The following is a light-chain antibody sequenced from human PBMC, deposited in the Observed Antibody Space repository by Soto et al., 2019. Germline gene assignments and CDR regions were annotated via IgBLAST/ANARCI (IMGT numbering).Light chain of an antibody. V-gene: IGLV1-51*01. CDR3: GTWDSSLGAVV. Sequence: QSVLTQPPSVSAAPGQKVTISCSGSSSNIGNNYVSWYQQLPGTAPKLLIYDNNKRPSGIPDRFSGSKSGTSATLGITGLKPGEGADYYCGTWDSSLGAVVFGGGTKLPV. J-gene: IGLJ2*01. CDR2: DNN. CDR1: SSNIGNNY.